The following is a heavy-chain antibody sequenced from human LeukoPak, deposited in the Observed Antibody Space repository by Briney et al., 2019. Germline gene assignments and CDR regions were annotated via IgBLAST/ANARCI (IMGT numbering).Heavy chain of an antibody. Sequence: QSGGSLRLYCAASGFTFSNYAMSWVRQAPGKGLEWVSGISGGVGTTYYVDSVKGRFTISRDNSKNTLFLQMNSLRAEDTAVYYCATKVVTDAFDIWGQGTMVTVSS. J-gene: IGHJ3*02. CDR2: ISGGVGTT. CDR3: ATKVVTDAFDI. D-gene: IGHD3-22*01. V-gene: IGHV3-23*01. CDR1: GFTFSNYA.